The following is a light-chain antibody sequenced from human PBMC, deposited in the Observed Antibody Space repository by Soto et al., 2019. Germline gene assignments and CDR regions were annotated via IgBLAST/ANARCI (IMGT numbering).Light chain of an antibody. CDR3: CSYAGSPYV. J-gene: IGLJ1*01. V-gene: IGLV2-11*01. Sequence: QSVLTQPRSVSVSPGQSVAISCTGTSSDVGGYDYVSWFQHHPGKAPKLMIYDVTKRPSGVPDRFSGSKSGNTASLTISGLQAEDEADYYCCSYAGSPYVFGTGTKVTVL. CDR2: DVT. CDR1: SSDVGGYDY.